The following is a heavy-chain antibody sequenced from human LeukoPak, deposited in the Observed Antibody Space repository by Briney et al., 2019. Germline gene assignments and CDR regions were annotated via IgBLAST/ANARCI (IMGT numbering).Heavy chain of an antibody. CDR1: GGSISSSSYY. V-gene: IGHV4-39*07. CDR3: ARTHYVTPWH. D-gene: IGHD2-15*01. J-gene: IGHJ1*01. Sequence: SETLSLTCTISGGSISSSSYYWGWIRQPPGKGLEWIGSIYYSGSTYYNPSLKSRVTISVDTSENQFSLKLSSVTAADTAVYYCARTHYVTPWHWGQGTLVTVSS. CDR2: IYYSGST.